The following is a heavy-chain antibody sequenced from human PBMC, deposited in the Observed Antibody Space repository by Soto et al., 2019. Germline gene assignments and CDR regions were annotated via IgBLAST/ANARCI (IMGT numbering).Heavy chain of an antibody. J-gene: IGHJ4*02. Sequence: GGSLRLSCAASGFTVSSNYMSWVRQAPGKGLEWVSAIYSGGSTYYADSVKGRFTISRDNSKNTLYLQMNSLRAEDTAVYYCARGTPTSRYYYDSSGYYYWGQGTLVTVSS. CDR2: IYSGGST. CDR1: GFTVSSNY. D-gene: IGHD3-22*01. V-gene: IGHV3-66*01. CDR3: ARGTPTSRYYYDSSGYYY.